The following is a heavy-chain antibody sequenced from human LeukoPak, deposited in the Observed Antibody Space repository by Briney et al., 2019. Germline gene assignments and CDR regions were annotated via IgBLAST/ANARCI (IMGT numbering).Heavy chain of an antibody. V-gene: IGHV4-30-2*01. CDR2: IYHSGST. CDR1: GGSISSGGYS. J-gene: IGHJ5*02. D-gene: IGHD6-6*01. Sequence: EASETLSLTCAVSGGSISSGGYSWSWIRQPPGKGLEWIGYIYHSGSTYYNPSLKSRVTISVDRSKNQFSLKLSSVTAADTAVYYCAREGVLAARPRSNWFDPWGQGTLVTVSS. CDR3: AREGVLAARPRSNWFDP.